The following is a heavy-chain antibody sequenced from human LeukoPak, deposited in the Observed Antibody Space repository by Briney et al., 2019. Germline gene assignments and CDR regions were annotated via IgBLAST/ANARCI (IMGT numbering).Heavy chain of an antibody. CDR2: IYTSGST. CDR3: ARDMRHNYYDSSGYYYVSYYYYMDV. D-gene: IGHD3-22*01. J-gene: IGHJ6*03. Sequence: SETLSLTCTVSGGSISSYYWSWIRQPAGKGLEWIGRIYTSGSTNYNPSLKSRVTMSVDTSKNQFSLKLSSVTAADTAVYYCARDMRHNYYDSSGYYYVSYYYYMDVWGKGTTVTVFS. V-gene: IGHV4-4*07. CDR1: GGSISSYY.